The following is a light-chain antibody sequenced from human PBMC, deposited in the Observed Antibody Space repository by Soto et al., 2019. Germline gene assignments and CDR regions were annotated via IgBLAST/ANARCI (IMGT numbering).Light chain of an antibody. CDR3: LQHKIYPNT. J-gene: IGKJ2*01. CDR2: AAS. V-gene: IGKV1-17*03. CDR1: QGVSDF. Sequence: DIQMTQSPSVMSASVGDRVTISCRASQGVSDFLAWFQQKPGTAPKRLIYAASGLESGVPSRFSGRVSGPEFTLTISGLHPEDFATYYCLQHKIYPNTFGQGTKLEIK.